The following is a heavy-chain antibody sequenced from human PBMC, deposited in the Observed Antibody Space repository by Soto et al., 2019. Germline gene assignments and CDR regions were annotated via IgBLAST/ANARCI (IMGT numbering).Heavy chain of an antibody. CDR2: ISGSAGST. J-gene: IGHJ5*02. CDR3: ARATAAAGTSSWFDP. D-gene: IGHD6-13*01. CDR1: GFTFSSYA. Sequence: PGGSLRLSCAASGFTFSSYAMSWVRQAPGKGLEWVSVISGSAGSTYYADSVKGRFTISRENSKNTLFLQMNSLRAEDTAVYYCARATAAAGTSSWFDPWGQGTLVTVSS. V-gene: IGHV3-23*01.